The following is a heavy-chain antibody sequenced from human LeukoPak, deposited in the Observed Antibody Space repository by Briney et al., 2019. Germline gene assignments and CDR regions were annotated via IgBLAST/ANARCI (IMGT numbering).Heavy chain of an antibody. Sequence: ASVKVSCKASGYTFTGYYMHWVRQAPGQGLEWMGWINPNSGGTNYAQKLQGRVTMTTDTSTSTAYMELRSLRSDDTAVYYCARVGSGWYPPGYWGQGTLVTVSS. D-gene: IGHD6-19*01. J-gene: IGHJ4*02. CDR2: INPNSGGT. CDR3: ARVGSGWYPPGY. V-gene: IGHV1-2*02. CDR1: GYTFTGYY.